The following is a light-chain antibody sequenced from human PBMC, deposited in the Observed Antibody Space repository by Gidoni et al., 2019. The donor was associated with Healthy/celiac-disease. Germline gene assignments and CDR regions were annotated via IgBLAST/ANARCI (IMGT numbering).Light chain of an antibody. J-gene: IGKJ4*01. CDR3: QQYDSFPLT. CDR2: WAS. Sequence: DIVMTQSPDSLAVSLGERATINCKSSQSVLYSSNNKNYLAWYQQKPGQPPKLLIYWASTRESGVPDRFSGSGSGTDFTLTISSLQAEGVAVYYCQQYDSFPLTFGGGTKVEIK. CDR1: QSVLYSSNNKNY. V-gene: IGKV4-1*01.